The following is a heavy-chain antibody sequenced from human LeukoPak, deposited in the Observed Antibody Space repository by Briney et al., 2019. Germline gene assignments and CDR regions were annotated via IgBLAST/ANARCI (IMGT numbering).Heavy chain of an antibody. J-gene: IGHJ3*02. CDR1: GFTFRTYA. CDR3: AKCSASYYNDAFDI. CDR2: IRGGGGVT. D-gene: IGHD3-10*01. Sequence: QAGGSLRLSCAASGFTFRTYAMSWVRQAPGKGLEWLAYIRGGGGVTRYSDSVKDRFTISRDNSKNTLYLQMNSLRAEDTAIYYCAKCSASYYNDAFDIWGRGTMVTVSS. V-gene: IGHV3-23*01.